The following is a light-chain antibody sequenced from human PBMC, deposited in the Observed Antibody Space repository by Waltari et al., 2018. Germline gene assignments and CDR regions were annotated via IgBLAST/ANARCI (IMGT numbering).Light chain of an antibody. CDR1: QSISTY. CDR3: QHSYNTPRT. CDR2: GAS. V-gene: IGKV1-39*01. Sequence: DIQMTQSPSSLSASVGDTVSITCRASQSISTYLNWYQKKPGKAPELLIYGASKLQSGVPPRFSGSGSGAEFTLTTNSLQPEDFATYYCQHSYNTPRTFGQGTKVEIK. J-gene: IGKJ1*01.